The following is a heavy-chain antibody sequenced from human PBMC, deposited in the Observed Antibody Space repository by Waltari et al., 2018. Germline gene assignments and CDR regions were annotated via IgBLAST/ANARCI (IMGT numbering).Heavy chain of an antibody. CDR1: GFTFDDYA. V-gene: IGHV3-9*01. CDR2: ISWNSGSI. J-gene: IGHJ4*02. D-gene: IGHD3-22*01. CDR3: AKGGGGYYDSSEPHHY. Sequence: EVQLVESGGGLVQPGRSLRLSCAASGFTFDDYAMHWVRQAPGKGLEWVSGISWNSGSIGYADSVKGRFTISRDNAKNSRYLQMNSLRAEDTALYYCAKGGGGYYDSSEPHHYWGQGTLVTVSS.